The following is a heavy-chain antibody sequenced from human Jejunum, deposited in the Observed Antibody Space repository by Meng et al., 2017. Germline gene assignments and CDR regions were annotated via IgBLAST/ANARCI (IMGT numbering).Heavy chain of an antibody. D-gene: IGHD2-2*01. CDR2: IYYSGST. CDR1: GGAISSSSYY. J-gene: IGHJ5*02. Sequence: ESGTGLVKLSETLPLTCTCSGGAISSSSYYWGWIRQPPGKGLEWIGSIYYSGSTYYNPSLKSRVSISVDTSKNQFSLKLSSVTAADTALYYCARDPTSVVPVAIRNWFDPWGQGTLVTVSS. CDR3: ARDPTSVVPVAIRNWFDP. V-gene: IGHV4-39*07.